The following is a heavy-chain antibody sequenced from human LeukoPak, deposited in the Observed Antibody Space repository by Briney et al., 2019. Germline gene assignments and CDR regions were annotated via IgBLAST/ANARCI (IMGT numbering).Heavy chain of an antibody. J-gene: IGHJ4*02. CDR1: GFTFSIYS. CDR2: VSRSASHI. D-gene: IGHD6-6*01. V-gene: IGHV3-21*01. Sequence: GGSLRLSCAASGFTFSIYSMNWVRQAPGKGLEWVSSVSRSASHICYADSVKGRFTISRDNAKNSLYLQMNSLRAEDTAVYYCARAADSSSSEHYWGQGALVTVSS. CDR3: ARAADSSSSEHY.